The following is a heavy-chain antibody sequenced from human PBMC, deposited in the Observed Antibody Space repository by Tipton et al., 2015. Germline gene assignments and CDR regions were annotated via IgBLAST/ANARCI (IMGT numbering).Heavy chain of an antibody. V-gene: IGHV4-31*01. J-gene: IGHJ4*02. D-gene: IGHD4-23*01. CDR1: GGSVTTDGYY. Sequence: RSLRLSCTVSGGSVTTDGYYWSWVRQRPEKGLEWIGYTSHSGGTFYNPSLRSPFAISLDTSQNQFSLEVRSVTAADTAVYYCARARGRHGGLFDSWGQGILVTVSS. CDR2: TSHSGGT. CDR3: ARARGRHGGLFDS.